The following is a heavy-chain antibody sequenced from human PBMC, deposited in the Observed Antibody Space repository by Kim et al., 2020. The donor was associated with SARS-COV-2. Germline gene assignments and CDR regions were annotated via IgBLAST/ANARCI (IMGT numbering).Heavy chain of an antibody. D-gene: IGHD4-17*01. J-gene: IGHJ4*02. CDR1: GFTFSSYW. CDR3: ARGFDYGDYRVGYFDY. Sequence: GGSLRLSCAASGFTFSSYWMHWVRQAPGKGLVWVSRINSDGSSTSYADSVKGRFTISRDNAKNTLYLQMNSLRAEDTAVYYCARGFDYGDYRVGYFDYWGQGTLVTVSS. CDR2: INSDGSST. V-gene: IGHV3-74*01.